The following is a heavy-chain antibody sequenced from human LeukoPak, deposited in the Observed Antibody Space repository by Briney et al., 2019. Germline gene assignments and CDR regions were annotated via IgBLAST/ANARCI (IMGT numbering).Heavy chain of an antibody. CDR2: ISSSSSYI. CDR3: ARDRADFWSGYYDWFDP. CDR1: GFTFDDYA. Sequence: PGGSLRLSCAASGFTFDDYAMHWVRQAPGKGLEWVSSISSSSSYIYYADSVKGRFTISRDNAKNSLYLQMNSLRAEDTAVYYCARDRADFWSGYYDWFDPWGQGTLVTVSS. V-gene: IGHV3-21*01. J-gene: IGHJ5*02. D-gene: IGHD3-3*01.